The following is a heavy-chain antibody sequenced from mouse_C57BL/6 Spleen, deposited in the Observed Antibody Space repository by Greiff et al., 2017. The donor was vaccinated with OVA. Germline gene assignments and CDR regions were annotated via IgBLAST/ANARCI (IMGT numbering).Heavy chain of an antibody. CDR1: GYTFTDYY. CDR2: IYPGSGNT. Sequence: VKLMESGAELVRPGASVKLSCKASGYTFTDYYINWVKQRPGQGLEWIARIYPGSGNTYYNEKFKGKATLTAEKSSSTAYMQLSSLTSEDSAVYFCARSRNALDYWGQGTSVTVSS. J-gene: IGHJ4*01. V-gene: IGHV1-76*01. CDR3: ARSRNALDY. D-gene: IGHD6-5*01.